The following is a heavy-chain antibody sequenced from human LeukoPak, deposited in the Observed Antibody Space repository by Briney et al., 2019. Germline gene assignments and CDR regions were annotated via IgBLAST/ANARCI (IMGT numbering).Heavy chain of an antibody. V-gene: IGHV3-30*18. CDR2: ISYDGSNK. J-gene: IGHJ4*02. CDR3: AKDAAGPEY. D-gene: IGHD6-13*01. Sequence: GRSLRLSCAASGFTFSSYGMHWVRQAPGKGLEWVAVISYDGSNKYYADSVKGRFTISRDNSKNTLYLQMNSLRAEDRAVYYCAKDAAGPEYWGQGTLVTVSS. CDR1: GFTFSSYG.